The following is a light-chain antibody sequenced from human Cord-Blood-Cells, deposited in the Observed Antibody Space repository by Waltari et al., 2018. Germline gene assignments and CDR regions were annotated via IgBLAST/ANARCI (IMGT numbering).Light chain of an antibody. V-gene: IGLV2-23*01. CDR2: EGS. CDR3: CSYAGSSAV. Sequence: QSALTQPASVSGSPGQSITISCTGTSSDVGSYNLVSWYQQHPGKAPKLMIYEGSKRPSGVSNRFSGSQSGNTASLTISGLQAEDEADYYCCSYAGSSAVFGTGTKVTVL. J-gene: IGLJ1*01. CDR1: SSDVGSYNL.